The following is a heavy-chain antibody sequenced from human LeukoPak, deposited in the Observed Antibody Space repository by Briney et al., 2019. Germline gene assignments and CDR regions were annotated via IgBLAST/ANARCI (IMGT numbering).Heavy chain of an antibody. CDR3: ARRAERYSSSWYNWFDP. J-gene: IGHJ5*02. D-gene: IGHD6-13*01. CDR2: INHSGST. Sequence: PPETLSLTCAVYGGSFSGYYWSWIRRPPGKGLEWIGEINHSGSTNYNPSLKSRVTISVDTSKNQFSLKLSSVTAADTAVYYCARRAERYSSSWYNWFDPWGQGTLVTVSS. CDR1: GGSFSGYY. V-gene: IGHV4-34*01.